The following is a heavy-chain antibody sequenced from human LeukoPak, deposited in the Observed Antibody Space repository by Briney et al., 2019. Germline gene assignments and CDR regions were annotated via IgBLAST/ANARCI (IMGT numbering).Heavy chain of an antibody. Sequence: QPGGSLRLSCVASGFTFSSFWMNWVRQAPGKGLERVGTISPDGSEKYYVDSVKGRFTISRDNAQTSLYLQLNSLRADDTALYFCARGIVVVAGASDRFDYWGRGTLITVSS. CDR2: ISPDGSEK. D-gene: IGHD2-15*01. CDR3: ARGIVVVAGASDRFDY. CDR1: GFTFSSFW. J-gene: IGHJ4*02. V-gene: IGHV3-7*01.